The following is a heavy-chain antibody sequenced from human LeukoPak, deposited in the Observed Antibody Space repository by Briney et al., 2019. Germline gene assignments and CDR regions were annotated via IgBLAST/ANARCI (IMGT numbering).Heavy chain of an antibody. CDR1: GFTFSSYS. V-gene: IGHV3-21*01. CDR3: TTLTGDSDAFDI. Sequence: GGSLRLSCAASGFTFSSYSMNWVRQAPGKGLEWVSSISSSSSYIYYADSVKGRFTVSRDNAKNSLYLQMNSLRAEDTAVYYCTTLTGDSDAFDIWGQGTMVTVSS. D-gene: IGHD7-27*01. CDR2: ISSSSSYI. J-gene: IGHJ3*02.